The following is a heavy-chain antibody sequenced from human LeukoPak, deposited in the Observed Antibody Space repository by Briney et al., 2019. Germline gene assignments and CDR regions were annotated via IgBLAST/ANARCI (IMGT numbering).Heavy chain of an antibody. J-gene: IGHJ5*02. Sequence: GGSLRLSCAASGFTFSSYSMNWVRRAPGKGLEWVSSISTSSSYICYADSVRGRFTISRDNAKNSLYLQMNSLRAEDTAVYSCARGADGVSSNSRGWFDPWGQGTLVTVSS. CDR3: ARGADGVSSNSRGWFDP. CDR1: GFTFSSYS. D-gene: IGHD2-15*01. CDR2: ISTSSSYI. V-gene: IGHV3-21*01.